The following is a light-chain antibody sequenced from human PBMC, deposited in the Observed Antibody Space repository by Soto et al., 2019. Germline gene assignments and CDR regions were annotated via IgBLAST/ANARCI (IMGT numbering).Light chain of an antibody. CDR1: SSDVAVYNY. CDR2: EVS. V-gene: IGLV2-14*01. J-gene: IGLJ1*01. CDR3: CSYTTGSTYV. Sequence: QSALTQPASVSGSPGQSITISCTGTSSDVAVYNYVSWYQQHPGKAPELMIYEVSNRPSGVSNRFSGSKSGNTASLTISGLQAEDEADYYCCSYTTGSTYVVGTGTKV.